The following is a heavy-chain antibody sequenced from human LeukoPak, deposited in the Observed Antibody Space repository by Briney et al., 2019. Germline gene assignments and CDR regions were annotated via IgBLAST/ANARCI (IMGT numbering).Heavy chain of an antibody. CDR1: GFTFSSSA. Sequence: GGSLRLSCAASGFTFSSSAMSWVRQAPGKGLGRVSAISGSGGSTYYADSVKGRFTISRDNSKNTLYLQMNSLRAEDTAVYYCAKDRATVTAISDYWGQGTLVTVSS. D-gene: IGHD4-17*01. CDR3: AKDRATVTAISDY. J-gene: IGHJ4*02. V-gene: IGHV3-23*01. CDR2: ISGSGGST.